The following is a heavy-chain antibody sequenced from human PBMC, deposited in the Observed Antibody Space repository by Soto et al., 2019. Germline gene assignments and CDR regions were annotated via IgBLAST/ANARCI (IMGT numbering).Heavy chain of an antibody. CDR3: GRGGGTILAPLP. CDR2: INPNSGAT. Sequence: ASVKVSCKASRYTFTCYFIHWVRQAPGQGLGWMGWINPNSGATKYAQKFQGRVTLSRDTSISTAYMELSGLRSDDTAVYCCGRGGGTILAPLPWGQGTLVTVSS. J-gene: IGHJ5*02. D-gene: IGHD3-3*01. V-gene: IGHV1-2*02. CDR1: RYTFTCYF.